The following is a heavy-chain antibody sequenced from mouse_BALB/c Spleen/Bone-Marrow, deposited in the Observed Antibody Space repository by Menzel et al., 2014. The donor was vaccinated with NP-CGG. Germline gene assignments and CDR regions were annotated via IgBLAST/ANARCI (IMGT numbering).Heavy chain of an antibody. J-gene: IGHJ2*01. CDR1: GYTFTSYW. CDR2: IDPSDSET. D-gene: IGHD2-3*01. Sequence: QVQLQQSGAELVKPGAPVKLSCKASGYTFTSYWMNWVKQRPGRGLEWIGRIDPSDSETHYNQKFKDKATLTVDKSSSTAYIQLSSLTSEDSAVYYCARGGYFYFDYWGQGTTLTVSS. V-gene: IGHV1-69*02. CDR3: ARGGYFYFDY.